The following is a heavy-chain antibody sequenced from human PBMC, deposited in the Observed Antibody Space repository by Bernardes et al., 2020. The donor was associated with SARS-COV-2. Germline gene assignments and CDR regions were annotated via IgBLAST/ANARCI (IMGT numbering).Heavy chain of an antibody. V-gene: IGHV4-34*01. CDR3: ARGRAITMVRGVMDYFDD. CDR1: GGSFSGYY. J-gene: IGHJ4*02. CDR2: INHSGST. D-gene: IGHD3-10*01. Sequence: SETMSLTCAVYGGSFSGYYWSWIRQPPGKGLEWIGEINHSGSTNYNPSHQSRASISVDTSKNQFSLKLSSVTAADTAVYYCARGRAITMVRGVMDYFDDWGQGTLVTGSS.